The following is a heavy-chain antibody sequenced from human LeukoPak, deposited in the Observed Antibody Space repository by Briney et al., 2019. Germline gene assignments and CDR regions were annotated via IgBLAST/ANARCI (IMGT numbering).Heavy chain of an antibody. J-gene: IGHJ4*02. Sequence: PSATLSLTCTVSGDSITSYYWNWVRQPPGKGLEWIGYIHYTGKNYYNPSLRSRITMSVDTSKSQFSLKLSSVTAADTAVYYCAKTRPLDSSSWSHGDYWGQGTLVTVSS. V-gene: IGHV4-59*01. CDR1: GDSITSYY. CDR2: IHYTGKN. CDR3: AKTRPLDSSSWSHGDY. D-gene: IGHD6-13*01.